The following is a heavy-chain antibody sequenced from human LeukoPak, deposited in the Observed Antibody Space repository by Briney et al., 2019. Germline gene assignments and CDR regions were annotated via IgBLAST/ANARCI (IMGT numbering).Heavy chain of an antibody. V-gene: IGHV4-59*01. J-gene: IGHJ4*02. D-gene: IGHD6-19*01. Sequence: SETLSLTCTVSGGSISSYYWNWIRQPPGKGLEWIGYMYYSGSTNYNPSLKSRVTISVDTSENQFSLKLSSVTAADTAVYYCARGQSGWPYYFDYWGQGTLVTVSS. CDR3: ARGQSGWPYYFDY. CDR1: GGSISSYY. CDR2: MYYSGST.